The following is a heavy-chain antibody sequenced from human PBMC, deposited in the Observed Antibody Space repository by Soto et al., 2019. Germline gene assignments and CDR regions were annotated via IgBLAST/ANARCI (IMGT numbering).Heavy chain of an antibody. CDR2: IYYSGST. V-gene: IGHV4-31*03. D-gene: IGHD2-2*01. J-gene: IGHJ5*02. CDR3: ARGQYCSSTSCSKAWFDP. CDR1: GGSISSGGYY. Sequence: PSETLSLTCTVSGGSISSGGYYWSWIGQHPGKGLEWIGYIYYSGSTYYNPSLKSRVTISVDTSKNQFSLKLSSVTAADTAVYYCARGQYCSSTSCSKAWFDPWGQGTLVTVSS.